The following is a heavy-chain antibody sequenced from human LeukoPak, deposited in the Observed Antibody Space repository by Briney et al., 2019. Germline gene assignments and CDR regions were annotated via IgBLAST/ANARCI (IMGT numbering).Heavy chain of an antibody. Sequence: GGSLGLSCAASGFTFSSYAMSWVRQAPGKGLEWVSAISGSGGSTYYADSVKGRFTISRDNSKNTLYLQMNSLRAEDTAVYYCAKDGSYSSSLRPYDYWGQGTLVTVSS. CDR3: AKDGSYSSSLRPYDY. V-gene: IGHV3-23*01. CDR2: ISGSGGST. J-gene: IGHJ4*02. CDR1: GFTFSSYA. D-gene: IGHD6-13*01.